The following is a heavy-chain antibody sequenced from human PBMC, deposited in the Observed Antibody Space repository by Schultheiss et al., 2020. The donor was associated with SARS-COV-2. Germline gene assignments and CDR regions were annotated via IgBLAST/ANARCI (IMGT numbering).Heavy chain of an antibody. CDR1: GFTFSSYG. CDR2: IWYDGSNK. D-gene: IGHD2-2*02. J-gene: IGHJ4*02. V-gene: IGHV3-33*06. Sequence: GESLKISCAASGFTFSSYGMHWVRQAPGKGLEWVAVIWYDGSNKYYADSVKGRFTISRDNSKNTLYLQMNSLRAEDTAVYYCAKYEASAATPPDYWGQGTLVTVSS. CDR3: AKYEASAATPPDY.